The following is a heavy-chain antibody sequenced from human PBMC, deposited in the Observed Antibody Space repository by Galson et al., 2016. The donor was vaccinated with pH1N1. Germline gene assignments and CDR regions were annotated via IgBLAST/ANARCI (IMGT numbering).Heavy chain of an antibody. CDR2: SLDVVSAT. J-gene: IGHJ4*02. CDR3: AKFWQDQHDGFDY. V-gene: IGHV3-30*02. CDR1: GVTFSNYD. D-gene: IGHD2-2*01. Sequence: SLRLSCAASGVTFSNYDIRWVRQVPGKGPEWVAVSLDVVSATYYADTLKGRFTITIDKCTNTLYLQMNSLKVEDTAVYYCAKFWQDQHDGFDYWGQGTLVTVSS.